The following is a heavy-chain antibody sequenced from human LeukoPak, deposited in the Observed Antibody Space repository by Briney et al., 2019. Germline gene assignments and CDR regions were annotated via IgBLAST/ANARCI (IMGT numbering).Heavy chain of an antibody. CDR1: GFTGGINDY. CDR2: IYSSGNT. J-gene: IGHJ5*02. V-gene: IGHV3-66*01. D-gene: IGHD1-26*01. Sequence: GGSLRLSCAGSGFTGGINDYMSWVRQAPGKGLEWVSVIYSSGNTYYADSVRGRFTISRDKSKNTLYLRMNSLTVEDTAMYYRTRTDLWVSWGQGAQVTVSS. CDR3: TRTDLWVS.